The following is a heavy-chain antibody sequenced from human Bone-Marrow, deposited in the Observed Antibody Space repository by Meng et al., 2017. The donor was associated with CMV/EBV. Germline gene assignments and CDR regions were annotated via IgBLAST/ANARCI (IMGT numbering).Heavy chain of an antibody. D-gene: IGHD3-10*01. Sequence: VRLGHVGGGVKKPGASVKVSCKASGYTFTSYGISWVRQAPGQGLEWMGWISAYNGNTNYAQKLQGRVTMTTDTSTSTAYMELRSLRSDDTAVYYCARDGPFGELFLYFDYWGQGTLVTVSS. CDR1: GYTFTSYG. V-gene: IGHV1-18*01. CDR2: ISAYNGNT. J-gene: IGHJ4*02. CDR3: ARDGPFGELFLYFDY.